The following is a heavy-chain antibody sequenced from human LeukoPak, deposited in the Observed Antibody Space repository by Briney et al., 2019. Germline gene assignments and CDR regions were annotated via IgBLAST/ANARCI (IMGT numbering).Heavy chain of an antibody. J-gene: IGHJ6*03. CDR1: GFTFDDYA. CDR3: TRVSDFYSYYYMDV. V-gene: IGHV3-9*01. CDR2: ISWNSGNI. D-gene: IGHD1-26*01. Sequence: QTGGSLRLSCAASGFTFDDYAMHWVRQAPGKGLEWVSGISWNSGNIAYADSVQGRFTISRDNAKNSLYLEMSGLRAEDTALYYCTRVSDFYSYYYMDVWGKGTTVTVSS.